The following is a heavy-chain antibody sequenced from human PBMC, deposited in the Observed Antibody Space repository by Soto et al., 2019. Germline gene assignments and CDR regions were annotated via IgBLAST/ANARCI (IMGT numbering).Heavy chain of an antibody. V-gene: IGHV3-30*03. CDR3: GRVQLSWENPLGI. D-gene: IGHD1-26*01. J-gene: IGHJ1*01. CDR1: EVAFRSYG. CDR2: ISDDGTDK. Sequence: PQRHSCSASEVAFRSYGRHWVRKAPGKGLEWVAVISDDGTDKYYADSVKGRFTISRDNSENKVDLHMNSLRVEDSSVYYCGRVQLSWENPLGIWGQGTL.